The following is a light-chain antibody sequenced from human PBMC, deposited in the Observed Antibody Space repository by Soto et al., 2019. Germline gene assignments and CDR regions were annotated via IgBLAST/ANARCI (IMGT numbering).Light chain of an antibody. CDR3: SSYTSSITHYV. CDR2: EVS. Sequence: QSALTQPASVSGSPGQSITISCTGTSSDVGTYNYVSWYQQHPGKAPKLMIYEVSNRPSGVSNRFSGSKSGNTASLTISGLQAEDEADYYCSSYTSSITHYVFGTGTKLTVL. CDR1: SSDVGTYNY. J-gene: IGLJ1*01. V-gene: IGLV2-14*01.